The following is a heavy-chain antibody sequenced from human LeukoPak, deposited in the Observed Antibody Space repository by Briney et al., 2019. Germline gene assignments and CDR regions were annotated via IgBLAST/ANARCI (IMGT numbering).Heavy chain of an antibody. CDR3: GKDRSFWNGADPDF. D-gene: IGHD3-3*01. Sequence: GGSLRLSCGASGFMFRNYAMTWVRQGPGKGLEWVAGISGSGDTTNYEESVRGRFTISRDNAQNMLYLEMNSLRGDDTAVYYCGKDRSFWNGADPDFWGQGTLVTVSS. J-gene: IGHJ4*02. CDR2: ISGSGDTT. V-gene: IGHV3-23*01. CDR1: GFMFRNYA.